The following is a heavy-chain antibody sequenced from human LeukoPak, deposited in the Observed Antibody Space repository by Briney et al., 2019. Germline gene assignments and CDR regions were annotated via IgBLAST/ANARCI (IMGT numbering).Heavy chain of an antibody. J-gene: IGHJ4*02. CDR3: ASFGDSSGRFVY. D-gene: IGHD3-22*01. V-gene: IGHV4-59*12. CDR1: GGSISSYY. Sequence: PSETLSLTCTVSGGSISSYYWSWIRQPPGKGLEWIGYIYNSGSTNYKPSLKSRVTISVDTSKNQFSLKLSSVTAADTAVYYCASFGDSSGRFVYWGQGTLVTVSS. CDR2: IYNSGST.